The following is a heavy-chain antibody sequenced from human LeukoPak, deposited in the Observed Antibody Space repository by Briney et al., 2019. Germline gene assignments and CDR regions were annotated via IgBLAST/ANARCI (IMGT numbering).Heavy chain of an antibody. CDR3: AKDGGPVYYFDH. J-gene: IGHJ4*02. V-gene: IGHV3-30*18. Sequence: GRSLRLSCAASGFTFSSYGMHWVRQAPGKGLEWVAVISYDGSNKYYADSVKGRFTISRDNSKNTLYLQMNSLRAEDTAVYYCAKDGGPVYYFDHWGQGTLVTVSS. D-gene: IGHD2-15*01. CDR1: GFTFSSYG. CDR2: ISYDGSNK.